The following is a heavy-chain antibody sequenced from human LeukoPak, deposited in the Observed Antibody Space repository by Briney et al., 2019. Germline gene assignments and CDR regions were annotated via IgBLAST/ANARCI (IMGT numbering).Heavy chain of an antibody. V-gene: IGHV4-59*08. Sequence: SETLSLTCTVSGVSISSYYWSWLRQPPGKGLEWIGYIYYSGSTNYNPSLKSRVTISVDTSKNQFSLKLSSVTAADTAVYYCAKSWYDYFDYWGQGTLVTVSS. CDR2: IYYSGST. CDR3: AKSWYDYFDY. CDR1: GVSISSYY. J-gene: IGHJ4*02. D-gene: IGHD6-13*01.